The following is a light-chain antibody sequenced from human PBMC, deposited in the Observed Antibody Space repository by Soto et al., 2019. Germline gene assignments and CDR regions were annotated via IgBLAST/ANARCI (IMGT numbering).Light chain of an antibody. J-gene: IGLJ1*01. CDR3: SSFTSSHTYV. V-gene: IGLV2-14*01. Sequence: QSALTQPASVSGSPGQSTTISCTGTSSDVGGYNYVSWYQQHPGEAPKLIIYDVSNRPSGVSNRFSGSKSGNTASLTISGLQAEDEADYYCSSFTSSHTYVFGTGTKVTVL. CDR1: SSDVGGYNY. CDR2: DVS.